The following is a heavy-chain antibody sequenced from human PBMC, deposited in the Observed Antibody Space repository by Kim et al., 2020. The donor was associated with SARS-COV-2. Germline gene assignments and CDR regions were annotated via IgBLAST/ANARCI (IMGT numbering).Heavy chain of an antibody. D-gene: IGHD3-10*01. J-gene: IGHJ6*02. V-gene: IGHV3-23*01. CDR2: ISGSGGST. Sequence: GGSLRLSCAASGFTFSSYAMSWVRQAPGKGLEWVSAISGSGGSTYYADSVKGRFTISRDNSKNTLYLQMNSLRAEDTAVYYCAPPPMVRGVIVDYYYGMDVWGQGTTVTVSS. CDR1: GFTFSSYA. CDR3: APPPMVRGVIVDYYYGMDV.